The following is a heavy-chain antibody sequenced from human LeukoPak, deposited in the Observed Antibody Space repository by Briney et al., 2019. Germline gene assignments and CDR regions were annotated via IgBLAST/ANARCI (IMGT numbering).Heavy chain of an antibody. V-gene: IGHV4-59*01. CDR3: ARTYYGSGSLYYYYYYMDV. CDR1: GVSIRSYY. D-gene: IGHD3-10*01. CDR2: IYYSGSP. J-gene: IGHJ6*03. Sequence: PSETLSLTCTVSGVSIRSYYWSWIRQPPGKGLEWIGYIYYSGSPNYNPSLKSRVTLSVDTSKNQFSLKLSSVTAADTAVYYCARTYYGSGSLYYYYYYMDVWGKGTTVTVS.